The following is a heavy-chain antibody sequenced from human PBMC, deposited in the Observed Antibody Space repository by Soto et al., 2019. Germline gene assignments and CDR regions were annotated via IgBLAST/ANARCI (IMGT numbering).Heavy chain of an antibody. CDR1: GYTFTSSD. V-gene: IGHV1-8*01. Sequence: QVHLVQSGAEVKKPGASVKVSCEASGYTFTSSDINWVRQATGQGLEWMGYMNPNSGNTGYAQDFQGRFTMTWNTPKSTAYRKLPGLKPAAPAFYFCAGDSRGEGPGGRGPLVTVPS. D-gene: IGHD3-16*01. CDR2: MNPNSGNT. J-gene: IGHJ5*02. CDR3: AGDSRGEGP.